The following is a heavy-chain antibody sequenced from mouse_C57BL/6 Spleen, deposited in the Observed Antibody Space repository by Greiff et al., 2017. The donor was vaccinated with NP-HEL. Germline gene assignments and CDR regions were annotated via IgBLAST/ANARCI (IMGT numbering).Heavy chain of an antibody. J-gene: IGHJ1*03. CDR1: GYTFTSYW. CDR2: IYPGSGST. Sequence: QVHVKQPGAELVKPGASVKMSCKASGYTFTSYWITWVKQRPGQGLEWIGDIYPGSGSTNYNEKFKSKATLTVDTSSSTAYMQLSSLTSEDSAVYYCARDRITTVGWYFDVWGTGTTVTVSS. D-gene: IGHD1-1*01. CDR3: ARDRITTVGWYFDV. V-gene: IGHV1-55*01.